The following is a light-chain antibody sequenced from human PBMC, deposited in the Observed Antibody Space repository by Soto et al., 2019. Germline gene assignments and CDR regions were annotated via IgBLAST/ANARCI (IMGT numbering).Light chain of an antibody. CDR3: CSYAGSYTLVV. J-gene: IGLJ2*01. CDR2: DVS. V-gene: IGLV2-11*01. Sequence: QSALTQPRSVSGSPGQSVTISCTGTNSDVGGYNYVSWYQQHPGKAPKLMIYDVSKRPSGVPDRFSGSKSGNTASLTISGLQAEDEADYYCCSYAGSYTLVVFGGGTKVTVL. CDR1: NSDVGGYNY.